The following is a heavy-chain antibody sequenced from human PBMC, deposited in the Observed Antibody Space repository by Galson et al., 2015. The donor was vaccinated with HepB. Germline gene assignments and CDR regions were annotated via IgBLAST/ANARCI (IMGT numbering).Heavy chain of an antibody. D-gene: IGHD6-19*01. CDR1: GFTLSSYF. V-gene: IGHV3-74*01. Sequence: SLRLSCAASGFTLSSYFMDWVRQAPGKGLVWVSDTNRDGSVTRYADSVKGRFTISRDNAKNMLYLQMNSLRVDDAAIYYCARGGVVGGTDYWGQGTLVTVSS. CDR2: TNRDGSVT. CDR3: ARGGVVGGTDY. J-gene: IGHJ4*02.